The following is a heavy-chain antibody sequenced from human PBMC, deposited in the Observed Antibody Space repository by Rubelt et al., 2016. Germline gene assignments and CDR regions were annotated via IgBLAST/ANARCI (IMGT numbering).Heavy chain of an antibody. CDR1: GFSFSTYA. J-gene: IGHJ3*02. Sequence: DVQLVQSGGGLVQPGGSLRLSCAASGFSFSTYAMHWVRQAPGKGLEWVSAISSSGGSTYYADSVKGRFTISRDNSKNTLYLQMNRLRAEDTAVHYCAKHLGDSMAFDIWGQGTMVTVSS. CDR3: AKHLGDSMAFDI. CDR2: ISSSGGST. V-gene: IGHV3-23*04. D-gene: IGHD3-22*01.